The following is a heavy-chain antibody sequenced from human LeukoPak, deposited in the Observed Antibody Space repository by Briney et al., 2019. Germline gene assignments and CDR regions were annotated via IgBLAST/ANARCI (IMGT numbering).Heavy chain of an antibody. CDR3: ARDHVVATIRAFDI. CDR2: IYYSGST. Sequence: SETLSLTCTVSGGSISSYYWSWIRQPPGKGLEWIGYIYYSGSTNYNPSLKSRVTISVDTSKNQFSLKLSSVTAADTAVYYCARDHVVATIRAFDIWGQGTMVNVSA. CDR1: GGSISSYY. V-gene: IGHV4-59*01. J-gene: IGHJ3*02. D-gene: IGHD5-12*01.